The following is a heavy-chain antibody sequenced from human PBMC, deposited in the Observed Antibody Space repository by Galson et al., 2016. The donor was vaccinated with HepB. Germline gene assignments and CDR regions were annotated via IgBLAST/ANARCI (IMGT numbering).Heavy chain of an antibody. V-gene: IGHV4-34*01. CDR2: IHESGTT. Sequence: ETLSLTCAVYGGSFSGHYWSWIRQSPGKGLEWIGEIHESGTTNYNPSPKTRVTMSRDTSKNQVSLKLGSVTAADTAVYYCARGNIDFTMVMVVFTGASYYFDYWGRGVLVTVSS. D-gene: IGHD3-22*01. CDR1: GGSFSGHY. J-gene: IGHJ4*02. CDR3: ARGNIDFTMVMVVFTGASYYFDY.